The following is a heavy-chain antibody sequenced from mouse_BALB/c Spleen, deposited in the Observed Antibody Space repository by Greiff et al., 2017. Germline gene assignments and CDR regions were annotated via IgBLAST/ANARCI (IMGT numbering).Heavy chain of an antibody. D-gene: IGHD2-3*01. CDR1: GYAFTNYL. V-gene: IGHV1-54*01. CDR3: ARGMDGYYD. J-gene: IGHJ2*01. Sequence: QVQLQQSGAELVRPGTSVKVSCKASGYAFTNYLIEWVKQRPGQGLEWIGVINPGSGGTNYNEKFKGKATLTADKSSSTAYMQLSSLTSDDSAVYFCARGMDGYYDWGQGTTLTVSS. CDR2: INPGSGGT.